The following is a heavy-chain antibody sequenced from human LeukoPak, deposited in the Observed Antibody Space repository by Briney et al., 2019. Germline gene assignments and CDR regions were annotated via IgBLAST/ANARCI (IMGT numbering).Heavy chain of an antibody. V-gene: IGHV1-2*06. CDR1: GYTFTGYY. CDR3: ARSSMTTVPTQEFDY. Sequence: ASVKVSCKSSGYTFTGYYMHWVRQAPGQGLEWMGRINPNSGGTNYAQKFQGRVTMTRDTSISTAYMELSRLRSDDTAVYYCARSSMTTVPTQEFDYWGQGTLVTVSS. J-gene: IGHJ4*02. CDR2: INPNSGGT. D-gene: IGHD4-17*01.